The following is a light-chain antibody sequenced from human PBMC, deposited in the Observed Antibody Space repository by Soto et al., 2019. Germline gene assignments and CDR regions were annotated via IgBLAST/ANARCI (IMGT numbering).Light chain of an antibody. CDR1: SSNIGAGHD. J-gene: IGLJ1*01. CDR2: GNT. Sequence: QAVVTQPPSVSGAPGQRVTISCTGSSSNIGAGHDVHWYQQLPGTAPKLLIYGNTNRPSGVPDRFSGSKSGTSASLAITGLQAEDEADYYCQSYDSSLSGFYVFGTGTKLTVL. CDR3: QSYDSSLSGFYV. V-gene: IGLV1-40*01.